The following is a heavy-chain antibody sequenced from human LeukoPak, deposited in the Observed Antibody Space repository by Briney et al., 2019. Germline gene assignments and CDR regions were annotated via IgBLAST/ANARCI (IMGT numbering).Heavy chain of an antibody. Sequence: GGSLRLSCAASGFIFSSHWMSWVRQAPGKGLEWVANIKEDGSETQCVDSVKGRFTISRDNAKSSLYLQMNSLRAEDTAVYYCARGAYLWFGELGWLGNNWFDPWGQGTLVTVSS. CDR3: ARGAYLWFGELGWLGNNWFDP. CDR2: IKEDGSET. J-gene: IGHJ5*02. CDR1: GFIFSSHW. V-gene: IGHV3-7*01. D-gene: IGHD3-10*01.